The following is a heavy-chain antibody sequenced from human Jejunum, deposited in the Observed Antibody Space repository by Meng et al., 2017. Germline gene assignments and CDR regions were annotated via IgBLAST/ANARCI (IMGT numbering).Heavy chain of an antibody. CDR2: IDPNTGDT. Sequence: ASVKVSCKASVYSFSTYWLHWVRQAPGQGLEWLGYIDPNTGDTKYAEKFQARVTMTRDTSISTAYMELSDLRSEDTAVYYCARGVVLGTARCLDAWGQGTLVTVSS. V-gene: IGHV1-2*02. CDR3: ARGVVLGTARCLDA. J-gene: IGHJ5*02. D-gene: IGHD7-27*01. CDR1: VYSFSTYW.